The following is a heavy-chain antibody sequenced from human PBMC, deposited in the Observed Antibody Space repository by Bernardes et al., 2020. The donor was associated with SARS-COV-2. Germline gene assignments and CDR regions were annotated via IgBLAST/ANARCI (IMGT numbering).Heavy chain of an antibody. Sequence: ASVQVSCKASGYTFTGYYMHWVRQAPGQGLEWMGWINPNSGGTTYAQKFQGRVTMTRDTSISTAYMELSRLRSDDTAVYYCATMDTAMASWPYYYYGMDVWGQGTTVTVSS. CDR1: GYTFTGYY. CDR3: ATMDTAMASWPYYYYGMDV. J-gene: IGHJ6*02. D-gene: IGHD5-18*01. CDR2: INPNSGGT. V-gene: IGHV1-2*02.